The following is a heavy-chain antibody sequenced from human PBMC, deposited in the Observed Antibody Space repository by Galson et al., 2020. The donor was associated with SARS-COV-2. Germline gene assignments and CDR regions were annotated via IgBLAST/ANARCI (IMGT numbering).Heavy chain of an antibody. CDR2: IYYSGST. J-gene: IGHJ3*02. CDR3: AGEGLEWLLAKRAFDI. V-gene: IGHV4-39*07. CDR1: GGSISSSSYY. D-gene: IGHD3-3*01. Sequence: SETLSLTCTVSGGSISSSSYYWGWIRQPPGKGLEWIGSIYYSGSTYYNPSLKSRVTISVDTSKNQFSLKLSSVTAADTAVYYCAGEGLEWLLAKRAFDIWGQGTMVT.